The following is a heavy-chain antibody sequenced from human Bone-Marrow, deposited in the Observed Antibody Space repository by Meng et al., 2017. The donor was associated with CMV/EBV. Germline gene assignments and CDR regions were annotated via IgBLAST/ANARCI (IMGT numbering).Heavy chain of an antibody. J-gene: IGHJ4*02. CDR2: INSDGSST. CDR3: ARDLKMTPIDY. Sequence: GESLKISCAASGFTFSSYLMHWVRQAPGKGLVWVSRINSDGSSTSYADSVKGRFTISRDNAKNSLYLQMNSLRAEDTAVYYCARDLKMTPIDYWGQGTLVTVSS. D-gene: IGHD3-9*01. V-gene: IGHV3-74*01. CDR1: GFTFSSYL.